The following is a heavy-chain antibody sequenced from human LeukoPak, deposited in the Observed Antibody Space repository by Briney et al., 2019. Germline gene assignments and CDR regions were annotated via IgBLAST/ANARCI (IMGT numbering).Heavy chain of an antibody. CDR1: GFTFSSYA. D-gene: IGHD6-13*01. CDR3: AKDKGYSSHYFDY. V-gene: IGHV3-23*01. CDR2: ISGSGGST. Sequence: GGSLRLSCAASGFTFSSYAMSWVRQAPGKGLGWVSAISGSGGSTYYADSVKGRFTISRDNSKNTLYLQMNSLRAEDTAVYYCAKDKGYSSHYFDYWGQGTLVTVSS. J-gene: IGHJ4*02.